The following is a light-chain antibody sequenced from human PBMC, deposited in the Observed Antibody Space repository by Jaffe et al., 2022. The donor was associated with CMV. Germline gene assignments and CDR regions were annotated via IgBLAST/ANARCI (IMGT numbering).Light chain of an antibody. Sequence: DIQMTQSPSTLSASVGDRVTITCRASQSISFWLAWYQHKPGKAPNFLIYKASSLESGVPSRFSGSGSGTEFTLTITSLQPDDFATYYCQQYYSFPYTFGQGTKLEIK. CDR1: QSISFW. CDR3: QQYYSFPYT. CDR2: KAS. J-gene: IGKJ2*01. V-gene: IGKV1-5*03.